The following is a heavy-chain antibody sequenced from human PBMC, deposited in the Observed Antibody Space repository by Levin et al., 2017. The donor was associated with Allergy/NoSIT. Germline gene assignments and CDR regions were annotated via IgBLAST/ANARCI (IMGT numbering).Heavy chain of an antibody. CDR2: IYYSGST. J-gene: IGHJ4*02. V-gene: IGHV4-59*01. D-gene: IGHD6-19*01. CDR1: GGSISSYY. CDR3: ARHPVAGHYFDY. Sequence: PSETLSLTCTVSGGSISSYYWSWIRQPPGKGLEWIGYIYYSGSTNYNPSLKSRVTISVDTSKNQFSLKLSSVTAADTAVYYCARHPVAGHYFDYWGQGTLVTVSS.